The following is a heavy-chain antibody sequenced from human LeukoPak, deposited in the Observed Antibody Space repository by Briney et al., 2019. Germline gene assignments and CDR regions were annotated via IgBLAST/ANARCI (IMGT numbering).Heavy chain of an antibody. CDR2: IYTSGST. CDR1: GGSISSSSYY. Sequence: SETLSLTCTVSGGSISSSSYYWGWIRQPPGKGLEWIGRIYTSGSTNYNPSLKSRVTISVDTSKNQFSLKLSSVTAADTAVYYCAREYYDFWSGTYYFAYWGQGTLVTVSS. D-gene: IGHD3-3*01. V-gene: IGHV4-39*07. J-gene: IGHJ4*02. CDR3: AREYYDFWSGTYYFAY.